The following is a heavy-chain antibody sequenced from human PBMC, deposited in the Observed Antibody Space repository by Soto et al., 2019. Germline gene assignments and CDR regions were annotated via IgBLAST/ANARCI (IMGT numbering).Heavy chain of an antibody. J-gene: IGHJ6*02. CDR2: ISWDGGST. V-gene: IGHV3-43*01. Sequence: GGSLRLSCAASGFTFDDYTMHWVRQAPGKGLEWVSLISWDGGSTYYADSVKGRFTISRDNSKNSLYLQMNSLRTEDTALYYCAKDISHSIAPEYGMDVWGQGTTVTVSS. CDR3: AKDISHSIAPEYGMDV. CDR1: GFTFDDYT. D-gene: IGHD2-21*01.